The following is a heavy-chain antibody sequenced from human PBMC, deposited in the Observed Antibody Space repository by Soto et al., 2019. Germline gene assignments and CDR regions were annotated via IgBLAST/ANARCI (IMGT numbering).Heavy chain of an antibody. V-gene: IGHV1-69*06. CDR2: IIPIFGTA. Sequence: SVKVSCKASGGTFSSYAISWVRQAPGQGLEWMGGIIPIFGTASYAQKFQGRVTITADKSTSTAYMELSSLRSEDTAVYYCARDNIVVVPAAILYYYYGMDVWGQGTTVTV. CDR3: ARDNIVVVPAAILYYYYGMDV. J-gene: IGHJ6*02. CDR1: GGTFSSYA. D-gene: IGHD2-2*01.